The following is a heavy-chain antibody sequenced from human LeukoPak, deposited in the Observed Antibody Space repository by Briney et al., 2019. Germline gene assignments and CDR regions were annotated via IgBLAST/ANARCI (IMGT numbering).Heavy chain of an antibody. CDR3: ATSLASQYYDFWSGYYGSYYFDY. D-gene: IGHD3-3*01. CDR2: ISAYNGDT. J-gene: IGHJ4*02. Sequence: GASVKVSCKATGYTFSNYGISWVRQAPGQGLEWMGWISAYNGDTNYAQELQGRVTMTTDTSTSTAYMELRSLRAEDTAVYYCATSLASQYYDFWSGYYGSYYFDYWGQGTLVTVSS. V-gene: IGHV1-18*01. CDR1: GYTFSNYG.